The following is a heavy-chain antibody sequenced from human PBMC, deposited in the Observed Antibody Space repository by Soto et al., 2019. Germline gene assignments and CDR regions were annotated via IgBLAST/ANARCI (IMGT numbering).Heavy chain of an antibody. D-gene: IGHD5-18*01. CDR1: GGSISSYY. Sequence: KTSETLSLTCTVSGGSISSYYWSWIRQPPGKGLEWIGYIYYSGSTNYNPSLKSRVTISVDTSKNQFSLKLSSVTAADTAVYYCALGGELWSFDYWGQGTLVTVSS. CDR3: ALGGELWSFDY. V-gene: IGHV4-59*01. CDR2: IYYSGST. J-gene: IGHJ4*02.